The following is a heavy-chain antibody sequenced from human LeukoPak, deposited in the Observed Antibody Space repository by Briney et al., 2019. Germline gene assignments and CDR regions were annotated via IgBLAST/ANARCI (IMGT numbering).Heavy chain of an antibody. CDR1: GFIFSDYA. J-gene: IGHJ3*02. V-gene: IGHV3-23*01. CDR2: ISGSSSRT. D-gene: IGHD2-15*01. CDR3: AKDVARYCSGGSCYLDAFDI. Sequence: PGGSLRLSCAASGFIFSDYAMNWVRQAPGTGLEWVSTISGSSSRTYYADSVKGRFTISRDNSKNTLYLQMNSLRADDTAIYYCAKDVARYCSGGSCYLDAFDIWGQGTLVTVSS.